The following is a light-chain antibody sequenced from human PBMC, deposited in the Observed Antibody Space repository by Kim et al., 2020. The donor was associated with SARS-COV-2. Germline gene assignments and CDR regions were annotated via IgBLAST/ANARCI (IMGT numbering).Light chain of an antibody. CDR3: QQRSNCLT. V-gene: IGKV3-11*01. CDR1: QSVSTS. Sequence: SLSPGERATPSCRASQSVSTSLAWYQQKPGQAPRLLIYDASPRATGISARFSGSGSGTDFTLTISSLQSEDFAVYYCQQRSNCLTFGGGTKVDIK. J-gene: IGKJ4*01. CDR2: DAS.